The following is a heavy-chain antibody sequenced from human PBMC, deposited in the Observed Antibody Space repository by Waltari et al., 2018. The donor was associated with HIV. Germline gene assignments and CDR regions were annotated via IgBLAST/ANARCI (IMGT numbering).Heavy chain of an antibody. J-gene: IGHJ5*02. CDR2: INQDGSEQ. Sequence: DVQLEESGGGLVQPGGSLRLPCEASGFIFSNSWMIWVRQAPGMGLEWVAKINQDGSEQNYVDSVKGRFTISRDNAKNSLFLQINNLRVEDTAVYYCAKGASLSAWGQGTLVTVSS. CDR3: AKGASLSA. D-gene: IGHD3-3*02. V-gene: IGHV3-7*01. CDR1: GFIFSNSW.